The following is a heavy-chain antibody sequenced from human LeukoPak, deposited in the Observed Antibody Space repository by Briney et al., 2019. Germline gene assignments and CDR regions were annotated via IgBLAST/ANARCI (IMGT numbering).Heavy chain of an antibody. J-gene: IGHJ4*02. CDR3: AKDWGNYFASGSSYLDY. Sequence: GGSLRLSCAASGFTFRTYGMHWVRQAPGKGLEWLATISHDGTNKNYGDSVKGRFTISRDNSRNTLYLQMNSLRPEDTAVYHCAKDWGNYFASGSSYLDYWGQGTLVTASS. D-gene: IGHD3-10*01. CDR1: GFTFRTYG. V-gene: IGHV3-30*18. CDR2: ISHDGTNK.